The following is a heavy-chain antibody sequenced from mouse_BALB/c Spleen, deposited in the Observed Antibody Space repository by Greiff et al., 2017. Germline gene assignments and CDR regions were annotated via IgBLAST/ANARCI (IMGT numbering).Heavy chain of an antibody. J-gene: IGHJ3*01. CDR2: ISSGGSYT. CDR3: ARRELGEGGFAY. V-gene: IGHV5-6*01. D-gene: IGHD4-1*01. Sequence: DVHLVESGGDLVKPGGSLKLSCAASGFTFSSYGMSWVRQTPDKRLEWVATISSGGSYTYYPDSVNGRFTISRDNAKNTLYLQMSSLKSEDTAMYYCARRELGEGGFAYWGQGTLVTVSA. CDR1: GFTFSSYG.